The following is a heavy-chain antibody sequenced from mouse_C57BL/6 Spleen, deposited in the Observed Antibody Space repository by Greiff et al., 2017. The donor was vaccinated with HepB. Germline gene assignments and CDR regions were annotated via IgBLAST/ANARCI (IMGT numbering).Heavy chain of an antibody. CDR2: IYPGSGST. V-gene: IGHV1-55*01. Sequence: VQLQQPGAELVKPGASVKMSCKASGYTFTSYWITWVKQRPGQGLEWIGDIYPGSGSTNYNEKFKSKATLTVDTSSSTAYMQLSSLTSEDSAVYYCARGLYGNYLYWYFDVWGTGTTVTVSS. D-gene: IGHD2-1*01. CDR1: GYTFTSYW. J-gene: IGHJ1*03. CDR3: ARGLYGNYLYWYFDV.